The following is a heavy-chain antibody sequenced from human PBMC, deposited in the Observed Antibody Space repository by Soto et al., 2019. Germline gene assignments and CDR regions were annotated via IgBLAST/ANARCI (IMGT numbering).Heavy chain of an antibody. V-gene: IGHV3-30-3*01. CDR3: ARDITMVRGVITNYYYYYGMDV. J-gene: IGHJ6*02. CDR2: ISYDGSNK. CDR1: GFTFSSYA. D-gene: IGHD3-10*01. Sequence: GGSLRLSCAASGFTFSSYAMHWVRQAPGKGLEWVAVISYDGSNKYYADSVKGRFPISRDNSKNTLYLQMNSLRAEDTAVYYCARDITMVRGVITNYYYYYGMDVWGQGTTVTVSS.